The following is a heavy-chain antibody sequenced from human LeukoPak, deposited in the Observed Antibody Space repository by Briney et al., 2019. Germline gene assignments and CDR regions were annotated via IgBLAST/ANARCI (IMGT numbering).Heavy chain of an antibody. CDR3: ARDHRSQYSSSWYGGIYFDY. CDR2: ISSSGSTI. J-gene: IGHJ4*02. D-gene: IGHD6-13*01. CDR1: GFTFSSYE. Sequence: GGSLRLSCAASGFTFSSYEMNWVRQAPGKGLEWVSYISSSGSTIYYADSVKGRFTISRDNAKNSLYLQMNSLRVEDTAVYYCARDHRSQYSSSWYGGIYFDYWGQGTLVTVSS. V-gene: IGHV3-48*03.